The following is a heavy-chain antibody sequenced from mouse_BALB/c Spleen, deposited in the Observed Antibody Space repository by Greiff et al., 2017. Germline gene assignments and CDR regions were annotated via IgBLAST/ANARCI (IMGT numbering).Heavy chain of an antibody. V-gene: IGHV5-17*02. CDR3: ARSETLFDY. Sequence: VHLVESGGGLVQPGGSRKLSCAASGFTFSSFGMHWVRQAPEKGLEWVAYISSGSSTIYYADTVKGRFTISRDNPKNTLFLQMTSLRSEDTAMYYCARSETLFDYWGQGTTLTVSS. J-gene: IGHJ2*01. CDR2: ISSGSSTI. CDR1: GFTFSSFG.